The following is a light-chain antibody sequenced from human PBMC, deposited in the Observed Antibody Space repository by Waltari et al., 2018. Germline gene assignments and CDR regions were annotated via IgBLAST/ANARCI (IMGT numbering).Light chain of an antibody. CDR2: EDD. V-gene: IGLV6-57*04. CDR3: QSYDNSIQGV. Sequence: NFMLTQPHSVSGSPGKTVTIPCTRSSGNIASNHVQRYQQRPGRAPTTVIYEDDQRPTGVPDWLARSIDTSSNSASLTISGLKTEDEADYYCQSYDNSIQGVFGGGTKLTVL. J-gene: IGLJ3*02. CDR1: SGNIASNH.